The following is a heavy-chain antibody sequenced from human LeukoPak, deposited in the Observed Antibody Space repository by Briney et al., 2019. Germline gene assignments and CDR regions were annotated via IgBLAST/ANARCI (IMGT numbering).Heavy chain of an antibody. V-gene: IGHV3-7*01. D-gene: IGHD6-6*01. Sequence: QPGGPLRLSCTASGFTFSDYWMPWLRQAPGKGPEWVANIKQGGSQRYYVDSVRGRFTISRDNDKNSLFLQMNGLRAEDTAVYYCARRGGRSSRRSPSDYWGQGTLFTVSS. CDR3: ARRGGRSSRRSPSDY. J-gene: IGHJ4*02. CDR1: GFTFSDYW. CDR2: IKQGGSQR.